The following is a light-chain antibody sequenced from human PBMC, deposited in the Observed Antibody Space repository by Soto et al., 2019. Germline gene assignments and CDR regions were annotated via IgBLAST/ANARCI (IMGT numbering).Light chain of an antibody. J-gene: IGLJ2*01. CDR2: EVS. Sequence: LTQPPSASGSPGQSVTISCTGTSSDVGGYNYVSWYQQHPGKAPKLMIYEVSKRPSGVPDRFSGSKSGNTASLTVSGLQAEDEADYYCSSYAGSNNFVVFGGGTKVTV. V-gene: IGLV2-8*01. CDR1: SSDVGGYNY. CDR3: SSYAGSNNFVV.